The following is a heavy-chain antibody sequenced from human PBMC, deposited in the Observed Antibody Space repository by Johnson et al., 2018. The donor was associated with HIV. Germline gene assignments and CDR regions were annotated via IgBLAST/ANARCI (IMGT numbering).Heavy chain of an antibody. CDR1: GFTFSSYG. CDR3: ARASLEWLLSLVPLGAFDI. CDR2: IWYDGSKK. J-gene: IGHJ3*02. Sequence: VQLVESGGGVVQPGRSLRLSCAASGFTFSSYGMHWVRQAPGKGLEWVAVIWYDGSKKYYADSVKGRFTISRDNSKNTLYLQMNSLRAEDTAVYYCARASLEWLLSLVPLGAFDIWGQGTMVTVSS. V-gene: IGHV3-33*01. D-gene: IGHD3-3*01.